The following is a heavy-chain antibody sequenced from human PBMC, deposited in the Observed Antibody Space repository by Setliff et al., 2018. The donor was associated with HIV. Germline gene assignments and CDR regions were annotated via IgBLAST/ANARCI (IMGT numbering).Heavy chain of an antibody. J-gene: IGHJ4*02. CDR2: IRFDGNRE. V-gene: IGHV3-30*02. CDR1: GFIFSDYA. CDR3: TKERGDGYGYYFHY. D-gene: IGHD5-12*01. Sequence: GGSLRLSCAASGFIFSDYAMHWVRQAPGKGLEWVAHIRFDGNREYYADSVKGRFTISRDNSKNTVYPEMNSLRAGDTAVYYCTKERGDGYGYYFHYWGQGTLVTVSS.